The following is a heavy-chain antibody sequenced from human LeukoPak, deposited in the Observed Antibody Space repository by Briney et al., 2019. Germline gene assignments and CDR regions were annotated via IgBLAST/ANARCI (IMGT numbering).Heavy chain of an antibody. J-gene: IGHJ4*02. Sequence: SETLSLTCAVYGGSFSGYYWSWIRQPPGKGLEWIGEINHSGSTNYNPSLKSRVTISVDTSKNQFSLKLSSVTAADTAVYYCARQYCSGGSCYSGIYYWGQGTLVTVSS. CDR3: ARQYCSGGSCYSGIYY. V-gene: IGHV4-34*01. D-gene: IGHD2-15*01. CDR2: INHSGST. CDR1: GGSFSGYY.